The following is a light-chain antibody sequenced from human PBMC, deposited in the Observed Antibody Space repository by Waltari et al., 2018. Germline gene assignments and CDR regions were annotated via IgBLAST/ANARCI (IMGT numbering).Light chain of an antibody. Sequence: ELVLTQSPATLSLSPGERATLSCRASQSVSSYLAWYQQKPGQDPRLLIYDAANRATGIPARFSGSGSGTDFTLTISSLEPEDFAVYYCQQRSNWPLTFGPGTKVDIK. CDR2: DAA. CDR1: QSVSSY. CDR3: QQRSNWPLT. V-gene: IGKV3-11*01. J-gene: IGKJ3*01.